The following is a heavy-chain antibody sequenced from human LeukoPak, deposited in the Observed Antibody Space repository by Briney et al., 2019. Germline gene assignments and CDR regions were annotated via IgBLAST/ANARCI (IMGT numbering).Heavy chain of an antibody. CDR2: IYYSGST. CDR3: ARWWGIEYRSSRWFDP. V-gene: IGHV4-31*03. J-gene: IGHJ5*02. Sequence: PSETLSLTCTVSGGSISSGGYYWSWIRQHPGKGLEWIGYIYYSGSTYYNPSLKSRVTISVDTSKNQFSLKLSSVTAADTAVYYCARWWGIEYRSSRWFDPWGQGTLDTVSS. CDR1: GGSISSGGYY. D-gene: IGHD6-6*01.